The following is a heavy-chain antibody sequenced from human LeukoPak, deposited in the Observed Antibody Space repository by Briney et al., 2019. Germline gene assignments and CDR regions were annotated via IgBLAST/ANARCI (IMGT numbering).Heavy chain of an antibody. CDR1: GYTFTSYD. D-gene: IGHD2-15*01. Sequence: ASVKVSCKASGYTFTSYDINWVRQATGQGLEWMGWMNPNSGNTGYAQKFQGRVTITADESTSTAYMELSSLRSEDTAVYYCARDRRYCSGGSCYSGNWFDPWGQGTLVTVSS. V-gene: IGHV1-8*03. CDR3: ARDRRYCSGGSCYSGNWFDP. CDR2: MNPNSGNT. J-gene: IGHJ5*02.